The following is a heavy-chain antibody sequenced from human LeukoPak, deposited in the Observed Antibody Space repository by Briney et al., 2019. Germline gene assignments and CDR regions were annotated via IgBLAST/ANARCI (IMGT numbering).Heavy chain of an antibody. D-gene: IGHD6-6*01. CDR1: GGSISSYY. V-gene: IGHV4-59*07. CDR3: ARGEYSSSYYYYYYMDV. Sequence: SDTLSLTCTLSGGSISSYYWSWIRQPPGKGLEWIGYTYYSGKTNYNPSLKSRVTISADTSKNQFSLKLSSVTAADTAVYYCARGEYSSSYYYYYYMDVWAKGTTVTVSS. J-gene: IGHJ6*03. CDR2: TYYSGKT.